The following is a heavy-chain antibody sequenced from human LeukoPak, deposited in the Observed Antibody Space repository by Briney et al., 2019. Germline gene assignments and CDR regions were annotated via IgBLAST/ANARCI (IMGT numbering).Heavy chain of an antibody. Sequence: GGSLGLSCAASGFTFSSYWMSWVRQAPGTGLEWVANIKQDGSEKYFVDSVKGRFTISRDNAKNSLYLQMNSLRAEDTAVYYCASGLRTFDYWGQGTQVTVSS. V-gene: IGHV3-7*01. CDR2: IKQDGSEK. CDR1: GFTFSSYW. D-gene: IGHD5-12*01. CDR3: ASGLRTFDY. J-gene: IGHJ4*02.